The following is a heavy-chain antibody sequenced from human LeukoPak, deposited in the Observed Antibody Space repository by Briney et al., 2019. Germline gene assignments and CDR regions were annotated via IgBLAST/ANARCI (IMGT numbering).Heavy chain of an antibody. CDR2: IKQNGSEK. J-gene: IGHJ4*02. CDR1: GLTFSSYW. CDR3: ARDRESLDYVWGSYRFFDH. D-gene: IGHD3-16*02. Sequence: GGSLRLSCAASGLTFSSYWMSWVRQAPGKGLEWVANIKQNGSEKYYVDSVKGRFTISRDNAKNSLYLQMNSLRAEDTAVYYCARDRESLDYVWGSYRFFDHWGQGTLVTVSS. V-gene: IGHV3-7*03.